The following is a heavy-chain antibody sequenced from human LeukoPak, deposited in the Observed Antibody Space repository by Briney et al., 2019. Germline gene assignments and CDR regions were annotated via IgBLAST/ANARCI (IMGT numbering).Heavy chain of an antibody. D-gene: IGHD3-9*01. Sequence: GRSLRLSCAASGFTFSSYGMHWVRQAPGRGLECVAVTSYDGGNSHYSDLVKGRFTISRDNSKNTLYLQMNSLRPEDTAVYYCTKDRSTSNVLTGYQDKWGPGTLVTVSS. J-gene: IGHJ4*02. CDR2: TSYDGGNS. V-gene: IGHV3-30*18. CDR1: GFTFSSYG. CDR3: TKDRSTSNVLTGYQDK.